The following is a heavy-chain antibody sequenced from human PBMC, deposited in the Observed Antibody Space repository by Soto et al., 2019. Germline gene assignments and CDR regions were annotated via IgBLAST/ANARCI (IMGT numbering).Heavy chain of an antibody. D-gene: IGHD1-7*01. CDR1: GFTFSSYA. CDR2: ISGSGGRT. V-gene: IGHV3-23*01. CDR3: ARRNWNYGAFDI. Sequence: PGGSLRLSCAASGFTFSSYAMSWVRQAPGKGLEWVSGISGSGGRTYYADSVKGRFTISRDNSKNTLYLQMNSLRVEETAVYYCARRNWNYGAFDIWGQGTMVTVSS. J-gene: IGHJ3*02.